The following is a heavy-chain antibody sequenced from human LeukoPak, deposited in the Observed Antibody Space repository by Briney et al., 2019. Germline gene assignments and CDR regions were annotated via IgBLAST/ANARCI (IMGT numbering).Heavy chain of an antibody. J-gene: IGHJ4*02. CDR1: GGSICIYY. D-gene: IGHD2-2*01. CDR3: AREDCSSTSCTYDY. Sequence: SETLSLTCTVSGGSICIYYWSWIRQPAGKGLEWIGRIYTSGSTNYNPSLKSRVTISVDKSKNQFSLKLSSVTAADTAVYYCAREDCSSTSCTYDYWGQGTLVTVSS. CDR2: IYTSGST. V-gene: IGHV4-4*07.